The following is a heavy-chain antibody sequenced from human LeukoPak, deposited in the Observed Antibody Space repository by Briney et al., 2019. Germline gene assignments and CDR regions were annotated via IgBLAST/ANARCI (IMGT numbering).Heavy chain of an antibody. J-gene: IGHJ6*03. CDR2: IYYSGST. CDR1: GGSISSHY. V-gene: IGHV4-59*11. Sequence: PSETLSLTCTVSGGSISSHYWSWMRQPPGKGLEWIGYIYYSGSTNYNPSLKSRVPISVDTSKNQFSLKLSSVTAADTVVYYCARGSYYYYMDVWGKGTTVTVSS. CDR3: ARGSYYYYMDV.